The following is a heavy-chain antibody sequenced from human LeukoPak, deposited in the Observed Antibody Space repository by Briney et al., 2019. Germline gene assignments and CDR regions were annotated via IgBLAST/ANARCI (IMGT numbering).Heavy chain of an antibody. CDR1: GGSFRGYY. V-gene: IGHV4-34*01. CDR3: ARDVGYYYDSSGYFLYYFDC. J-gene: IGHJ4*02. Sequence: PSETLSLTCAVYGGSFRGYYWSWIRQPPGKGLEWIGEINHSGSTNYNPSLKSRVTISVDTSKNQFSLKLSSVTAADTAVYYCARDVGYYYDSSGYFLYYFDCWRQGTLVTVSS. CDR2: INHSGST. D-gene: IGHD3-22*01.